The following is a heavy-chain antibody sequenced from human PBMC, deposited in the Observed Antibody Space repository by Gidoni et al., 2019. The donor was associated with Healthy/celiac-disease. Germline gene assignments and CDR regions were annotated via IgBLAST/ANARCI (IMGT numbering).Heavy chain of an antibody. Sequence: QVQLQQWGAGLLKPSETLSLTCAVYGGSFRGYYWSWIRQPPGKGLEWIGEINHSGSTNYNPSLKSRVTISVDTSKNQFSLKLSSVTAADTAVYYCARAVLVRFLGMNWFDPWGQGTLVTVSS. V-gene: IGHV4-34*01. J-gene: IGHJ5*02. CDR3: ARAVLVRFLGMNWFDP. CDR2: INHSGST. CDR1: GGSFRGYY. D-gene: IGHD3-3*01.